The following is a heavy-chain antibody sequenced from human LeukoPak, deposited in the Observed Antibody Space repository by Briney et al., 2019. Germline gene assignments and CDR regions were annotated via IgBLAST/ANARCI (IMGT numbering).Heavy chain of an antibody. CDR3: AKDRMAYGT. J-gene: IGHJ5*02. V-gene: IGHV3-23*01. CDR1: GLTFSSNA. D-gene: IGHD2-8*01. Sequence: GGSLRLSCAASGLTFSSNAMSWVRQAPGKGLEWVSAISGSGGTTYYADSVKGRFTISRDNSKNTLYLQMNSLRAEDTAVYYCAKDRMAYGTWGQGTLVTVSS. CDR2: ISGSGGTT.